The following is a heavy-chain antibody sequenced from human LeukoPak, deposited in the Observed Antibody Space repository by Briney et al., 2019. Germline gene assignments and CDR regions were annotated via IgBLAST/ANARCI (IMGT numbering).Heavy chain of an antibody. J-gene: IGHJ6*03. CDR2: INHSGST. CDR3: ARRKGNPRYYYYMDV. V-gene: IGHV4-34*01. CDR1: GGSFSGYY. Sequence: PSETLSLTCAVYGGSFSGYYWSWIRQPPGKGLEWIGEINHSGSTNYNPSLKSRVTISVDTSKNQFSLKLSSVTAADTAVYYCARRKGNPRYYYYMDVWGKGTTVTVSS.